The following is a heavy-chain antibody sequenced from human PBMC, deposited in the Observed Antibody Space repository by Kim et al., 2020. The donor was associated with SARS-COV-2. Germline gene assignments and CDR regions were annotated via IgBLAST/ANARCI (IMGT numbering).Heavy chain of an antibody. CDR2: ISYEGSKK. Sequence: GGSLRLSCAASGFSFNNYGMHWVRQAPGKGLEWVAFISYEGSKKQYVDSLKGRFTVSRDNSKNTLYLQMNSLTAEDTAVYYCAKQGYIFELNNYYGMDLWGQGTTVTVSS. V-gene: IGHV3-30*18. CDR3: AKQGYIFELNNYYGMDL. CDR1: GFSFNNYG. D-gene: IGHD6-13*01. J-gene: IGHJ6*02.